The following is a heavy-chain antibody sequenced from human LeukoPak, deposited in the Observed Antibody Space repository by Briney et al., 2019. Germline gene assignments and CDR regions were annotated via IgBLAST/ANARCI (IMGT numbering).Heavy chain of an antibody. CDR1: GFTFSSYG. V-gene: IGHV3-30*18. J-gene: IGHJ4*02. Sequence: PGRSLRLSCAAFGFTFSSYGMHWVRQAPGKGLEWVAVISYDGSNKYYADSVKGRFTISRDNSKNTLYLQMNSLRAEDTAVYYCAKEGDYGGNSALDYWGQGTLVTVSS. CDR3: AKEGDYGGNSALDY. CDR2: ISYDGSNK. D-gene: IGHD4-23*01.